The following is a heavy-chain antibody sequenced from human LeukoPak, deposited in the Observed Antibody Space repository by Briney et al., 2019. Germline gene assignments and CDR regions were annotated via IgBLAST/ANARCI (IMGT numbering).Heavy chain of an antibody. J-gene: IGHJ3*02. D-gene: IGHD2/OR15-2a*01. CDR3: RQYLNIVDI. CDR1: GGTSSSYA. V-gene: IGHV1-69*06. Sequence: ASVKVSCKASGGTSSSYAISWVRQAPGQGLEWMGGIIPIFGTANYAQKFQGRVTITADKSTSTAYMELSSLRSEDTAVYYCRQYLNIVDIWGQGTMVTVSS. CDR2: IIPIFGTA.